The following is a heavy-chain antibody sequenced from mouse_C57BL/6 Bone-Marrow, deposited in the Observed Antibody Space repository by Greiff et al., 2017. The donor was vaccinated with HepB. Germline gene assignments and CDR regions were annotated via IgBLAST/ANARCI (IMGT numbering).Heavy chain of an antibody. V-gene: IGHV1-82*01. CDR2: IYPGDGDT. D-gene: IGHD1-1*01. J-gene: IGHJ1*03. CDR3: AREALYYGSSYYWYFDV. CDR1: GYAFSSSW. Sequence: QVQLQQSGPELVKPGASVKISCKASGYAFSSSWMNWVKQRPGKGLEWIGRIYPGDGDTNYNGKFKGKATLTADKSSSTAYMQLSSLTSEDSAVYFCAREALYYGSSYYWYFDVWGTGTTVTVSS.